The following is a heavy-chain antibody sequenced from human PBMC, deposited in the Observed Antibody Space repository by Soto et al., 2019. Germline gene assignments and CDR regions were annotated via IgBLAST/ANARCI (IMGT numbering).Heavy chain of an antibody. V-gene: IGHV4-30-2*01. CDR1: GGSISSGGYS. J-gene: IGHJ5*02. CDR2: IYHSGST. D-gene: IGHD2-21*01. Sequence: QLQLQESGSGLVKPSQTLSLTCAVSGGSISSGGYSWSWIRQPPGKGLEWIGSIYHSGSTYYNPSRKSRVTISVDRSKNQLSLNLSSVTAADSAVYYCAGVRGPYCGGECYPPTPNWFDPWGQGTLVTVSS. CDR3: AGVRGPYCGGECYPPTPNWFDP.